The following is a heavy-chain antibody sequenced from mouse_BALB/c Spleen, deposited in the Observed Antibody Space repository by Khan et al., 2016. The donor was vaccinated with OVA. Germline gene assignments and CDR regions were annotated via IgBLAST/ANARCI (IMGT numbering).Heavy chain of an antibody. V-gene: IGHV1-77*01. CDR3: ARRNYFGYTFAY. J-gene: IGHJ3*01. Sequence: VQLQESGAELARPGASVKLSSKASGYTFTDYYINWVKLRTGQGLEWIGEISPGSGDTYYNERFKGKATLTADKSSSTAYMELSSLTSEASAVYFCARRNYFGYTFAYWGQGTLVTVSA. D-gene: IGHD1-2*01. CDR1: GYTFTDYY. CDR2: ISPGSGDT.